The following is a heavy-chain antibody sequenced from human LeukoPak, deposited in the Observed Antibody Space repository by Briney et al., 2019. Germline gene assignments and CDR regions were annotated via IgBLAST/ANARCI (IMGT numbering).Heavy chain of an antibody. CDR2: IYTSGST. CDR3: AGLYYYGSGSSFDY. D-gene: IGHD3-10*01. Sequence: SETLSLTCTVSGGSISSYYWSWIRQPAGKGLEWIGRIYTSGSTNYNPSLKSRVTMSVDTSKNQFSLKLSSVTAADTAVYNCAGLYYYGSGSSFDYWGQGTLVTVSS. CDR1: GGSISSYY. V-gene: IGHV4-4*07. J-gene: IGHJ4*02.